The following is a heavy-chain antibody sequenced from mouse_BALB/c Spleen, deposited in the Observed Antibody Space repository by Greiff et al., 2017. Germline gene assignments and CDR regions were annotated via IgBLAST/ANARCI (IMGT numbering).Heavy chain of an antibody. D-gene: IGHD1-1*01. CDR3: AREGYYGYWYFDV. CDR1: GFTFSSYG. J-gene: IGHJ1*01. Sequence: EVKLVESGGDLVKPGGSLKLSCAASGFTFSSYGMSWVRQTPDKRLEWVATISSGGSYTYYPDSVKGRFTISRDNAKNTLYLQMSSLKSEDTAMYYCAREGYYGYWYFDVWGAGTTVTVSS. V-gene: IGHV5-6*01. CDR2: ISSGGSYT.